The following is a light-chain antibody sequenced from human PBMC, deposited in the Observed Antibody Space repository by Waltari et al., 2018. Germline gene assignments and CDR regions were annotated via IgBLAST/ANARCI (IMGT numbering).Light chain of an antibody. CDR3: QSYDSSLSGSV. V-gene: IGLV1-40*01. CDR1: SSHIGAGYD. J-gene: IGLJ3*02. CDR2: GNS. Sequence: QSVLTQPPSVSGAPGQRVTISCPGRSSHIGAGYDVHWYQQLPGTAPKLLLYGNSNRPSGVPDRFSGSKSGTSASLAITGLQAEDEADYYCQSYDSSLSGSVFGGGTKLTVL.